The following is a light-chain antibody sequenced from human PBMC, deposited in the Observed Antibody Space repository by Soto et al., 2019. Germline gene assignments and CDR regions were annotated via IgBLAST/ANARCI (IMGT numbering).Light chain of an antibody. CDR1: RSNNGNNA. CDR2: YDV. V-gene: IGLV1-36*01. Sequence: QSVLAQPPSVSEAPMQMGTISWSGSRSNNGNNAGNWYQQLPGKAPKLLIYYDVLLPSGVSDRFSGSKSATSASLAISGHQSEYQADYSSAAWDDRLNCYVFESETKVTDL. CDR3: AAWDDRLNCYV. J-gene: IGLJ1*01.